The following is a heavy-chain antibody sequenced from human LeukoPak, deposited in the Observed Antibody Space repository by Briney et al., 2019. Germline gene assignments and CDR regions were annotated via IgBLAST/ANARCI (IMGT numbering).Heavy chain of an antibody. J-gene: IGHJ4*02. CDR3: ATIDYGDYYFDY. D-gene: IGHD4-17*01. CDR2: IYYSGST. V-gene: IGHV4-59*01. CDR1: GGSISSYY. Sequence: SETLSLTCTVSGGSISSYYWSWIRQPPGKGLEWIGYIYYSGSTNYNPSLKSRVTISVDTSKNQFSLKLSSATAADTAVYYCATIDYGDYYFDYWGQGTLVTVSS.